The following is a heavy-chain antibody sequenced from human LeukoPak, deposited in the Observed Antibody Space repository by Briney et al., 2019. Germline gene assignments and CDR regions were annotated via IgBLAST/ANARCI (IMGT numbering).Heavy chain of an antibody. CDR1: GYTFTTYY. J-gene: IGHJ5*02. V-gene: IGHV1-46*01. CDR2: INPSGGRT. Sequence: ASVKVSCKASGYTFTTYYIHWVRQAPGQGLEWMGVINPSGGRTSYAQKFQGRVTMTRDTPTSTVYMELSSLRSDDTAMYYCASKDSSGYYEEAWGQGTLVTVSS. CDR3: ASKDSSGYYEEA. D-gene: IGHD3-22*01.